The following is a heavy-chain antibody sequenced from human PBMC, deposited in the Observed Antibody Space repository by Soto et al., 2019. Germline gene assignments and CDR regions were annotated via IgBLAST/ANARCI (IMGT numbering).Heavy chain of an antibody. V-gene: IGHV3-23*01. J-gene: IGHJ4*02. D-gene: IGHD3-3*01. CDR1: GGTFSSYA. CDR3: AKARAQYYDFWSGYPVDY. Sequence: PGGSLRLSCAASGGTFSSYAMSWVRQAPGKGLEWVSAISGSGGSTYYADSVKGRFTISRDNSKNTLYLQMNSLRAEDTAVYYCAKARAQYYDFWSGYPVDYWGQGTLVTVSS. CDR2: ISGSGGST.